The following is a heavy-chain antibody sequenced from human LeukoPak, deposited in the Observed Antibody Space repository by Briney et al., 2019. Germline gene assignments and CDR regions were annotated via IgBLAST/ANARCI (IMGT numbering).Heavy chain of an antibody. D-gene: IGHD6-19*01. CDR2: IWYDGSNK. Sequence: PGGSLRLSCAASGFTFSSYGMHGVRQAPGKGLEWVAVIWYDGSNKYYADSVKGRFTISRDNSKNTLYLQMNSLRAEDTAVYYCAKDKGAHDSSGWYWGAFDIWGQGTMVTVSS. V-gene: IGHV3-33*06. CDR1: GFTFSSYG. CDR3: AKDKGAHDSSGWYWGAFDI. J-gene: IGHJ3*02.